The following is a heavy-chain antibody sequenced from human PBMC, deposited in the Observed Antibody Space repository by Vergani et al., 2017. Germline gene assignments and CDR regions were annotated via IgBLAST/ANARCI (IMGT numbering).Heavy chain of an antibody. J-gene: IGHJ3*02. Sequence: QVQLVQSGAEVKKPGSSVKVSCKASVGTFSSYVISWVRQVPGQGLEWMGRIIPIFGTATYAQKFQGRVTMAADESTSTAYMERSSLRSEDTAVYYCASMAYRFSDVLETFNWLLPDAFDIWGQGTMVTVSS. CDR1: VGTFSSYV. CDR2: IIPIFGTA. CDR3: ASMAYRFSDVLETFNWLLPDAFDI. V-gene: IGHV1-69*13. D-gene: IGHD3-9*01.